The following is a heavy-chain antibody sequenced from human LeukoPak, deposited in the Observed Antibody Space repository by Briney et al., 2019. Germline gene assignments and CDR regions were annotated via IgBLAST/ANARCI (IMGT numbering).Heavy chain of an antibody. J-gene: IGHJ4*02. D-gene: IGHD3-10*01. V-gene: IGHV3-30*02. CDR2: IRYDGSNK. Sequence: PGGSLRLSCAASGFTFSSYGMHWVRQAPGKGLEWVAFIRYDGSNKYYADSVKGRFTISRDNSKNTLYLQMNSLRAEDTAVYYCARERGVDKTYFDYWGQGTLVTVSS. CDR3: ARERGVDKTYFDY. CDR1: GFTFSSYG.